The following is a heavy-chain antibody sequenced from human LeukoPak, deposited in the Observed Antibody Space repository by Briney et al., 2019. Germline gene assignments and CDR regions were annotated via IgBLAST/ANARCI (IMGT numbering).Heavy chain of an antibody. CDR3: AKTGGYYDTSDLYRPDVFDI. D-gene: IGHD3-22*01. Sequence: PGGSLRLSCAASGFTFGSHAMTWVRQAPGKGLEWVSAISGTGGNTFYTDSVTGRFTISRDNSKNTLYVQMNSLRAEDTAVYYCAKTGGYYDTSDLYRPDVFDIWGQGTVVTVSS. CDR1: GFTFGSHA. J-gene: IGHJ3*02. CDR2: ISGTGGNT. V-gene: IGHV3-23*01.